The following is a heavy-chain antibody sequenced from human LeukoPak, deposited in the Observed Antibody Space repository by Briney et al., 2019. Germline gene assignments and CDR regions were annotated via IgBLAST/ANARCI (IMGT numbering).Heavy chain of an antibody. V-gene: IGHV3-33*06. Sequence: GGSLRLSCAASGFTFSSYGVHWVRQAPGKGLEWVAVIWYDGSNKYYADSVKGRFTISRDNSKNTLYLQMNSLRAEDTAVYYCAKRAGITMIVDDYWGQGTLVTVSS. CDR2: IWYDGSNK. CDR3: AKRAGITMIVDDY. CDR1: GFTFSSYG. D-gene: IGHD3-22*01. J-gene: IGHJ4*02.